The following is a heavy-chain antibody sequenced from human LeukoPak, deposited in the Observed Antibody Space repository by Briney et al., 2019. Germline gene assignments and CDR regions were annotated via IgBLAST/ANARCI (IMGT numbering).Heavy chain of an antibody. CDR3: AREAYYYDSSGQNTLGY. J-gene: IGHJ4*02. V-gene: IGHV4-39*07. Sequence: SETLSLTRTVSGGSISSSSYYWGWIRQPPGKGLEWIGSIYYSGSTYYNPSLKSRVTISVDTSKNQFSLKLSSVTAADTAVYYCAREAYYYDSSGQNTLGYWGQGTLVTVSS. D-gene: IGHD3-22*01. CDR2: IYYSGST. CDR1: GGSISSSSYY.